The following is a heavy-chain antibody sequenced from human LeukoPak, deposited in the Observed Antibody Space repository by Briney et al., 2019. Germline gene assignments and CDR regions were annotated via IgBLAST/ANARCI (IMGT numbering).Heavy chain of an antibody. CDR2: ISYDGSNK. CDR1: GFTFSSYA. Sequence: GGSLRLSCAASGFTFSSYAMHWVRQAPGKGLEWVAVISYDGSNKYYADSVKGRFTISRDNSKNTLYLQMNSLRAEGTAVYYCARATGVKEDFDYWGQGTLVTVSS. D-gene: IGHD1-14*01. CDR3: ARATGVKEDFDY. V-gene: IGHV3-30*04. J-gene: IGHJ4*02.